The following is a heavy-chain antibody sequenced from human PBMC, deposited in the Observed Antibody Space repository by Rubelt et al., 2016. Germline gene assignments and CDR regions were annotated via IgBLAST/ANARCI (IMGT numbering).Heavy chain of an antibody. CDR1: GGSISSYY. V-gene: IGHV4-59*12. CDR2: IYYSGST. CDR3: VTQDISSPHFDY. D-gene: IGHD6-6*01. J-gene: IGHJ4*02. Sequence: QVQLQESGPGLVKPSQTLSLTCAVSGGSISSYYWSWIRQPPGKGLEWIGYIYYSGSTNFNPSLKSRVTISVDTSKNQFSLKLSSVTAADTAVYYCVTQDISSPHFDYWGQGILVTVSS.